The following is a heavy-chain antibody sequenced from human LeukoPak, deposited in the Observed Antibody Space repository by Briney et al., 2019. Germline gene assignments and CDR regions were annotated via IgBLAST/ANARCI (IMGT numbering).Heavy chain of an antibody. CDR1: GFTSSDYY. CDR2: ISSSGSTI. CDR3: ARDRNRFMTTVAFLDY. V-gene: IGHV3-11*01. Sequence: GGSLRLSCAASGFTSSDYYMSWIRQAPGKGLEWVSYISSSGSTIYYADSVKGRFTISRDNAKNSLYLQMNSLRAEDTAVYYCARDRNRFMTTVAFLDYWGQGTLVTVSS. D-gene: IGHD4-11*01. J-gene: IGHJ4*02.